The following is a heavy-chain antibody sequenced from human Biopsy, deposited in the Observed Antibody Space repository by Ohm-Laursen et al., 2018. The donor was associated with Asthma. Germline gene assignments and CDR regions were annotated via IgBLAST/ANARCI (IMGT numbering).Heavy chain of an antibody. V-gene: IGHV3-30*03. CDR3: VRDGTDDAFDI. CDR1: GFSFSKIC. J-gene: IGHJ3*02. Sequence: SSLGLSCAASGFSFSKICIHWVRHAPGKGVELVGVISKDASTQDYADSVKGRFTMARDNSKNTLDLQMNSLREEDTAVYYCVRDGTDDAFDIWGQGTVVSVSS. CDR2: ISKDASTQ. D-gene: IGHD1-1*01.